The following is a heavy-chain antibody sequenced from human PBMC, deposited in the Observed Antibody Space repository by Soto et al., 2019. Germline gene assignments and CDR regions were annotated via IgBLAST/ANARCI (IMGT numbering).Heavy chain of an antibody. D-gene: IGHD6-13*01. V-gene: IGHV4-30-2*01. CDR1: GGSISSDGYS. J-gene: IGHJ4*02. CDR2: IYHSGST. CDR3: ASSHAGAHITAAVH. Sequence: QLQLQESGSGLVKPSQTLSLTCAVSGGSISSDGYSWSWIRQPPGKGLEWIGYIYHSGSTYYNPSLTSRVTVSVDRSKNQFSRKLSSVTAADTAVYYCASSHAGAHITAAVHWGQGTLVTVSS.